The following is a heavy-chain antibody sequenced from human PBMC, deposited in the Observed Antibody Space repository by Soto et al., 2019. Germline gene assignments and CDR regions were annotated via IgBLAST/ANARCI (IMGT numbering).Heavy chain of an antibody. CDR1: GFTFSSYG. J-gene: IGHJ4*02. Sequence: QVQLVESGGGVVQPGRSVRLSCAASGFTFSSYGMHWVRQAPGKGLEWVAVIWYDGSNKYYADSVKGRFTISRDNSKNTLYLQMNSLRAEDTAVSYCARAPVVERYYFDYWGQGTLVTVSS. CDR2: IWYDGSNK. CDR3: ARAPVVERYYFDY. V-gene: IGHV3-33*01. D-gene: IGHD2-21*01.